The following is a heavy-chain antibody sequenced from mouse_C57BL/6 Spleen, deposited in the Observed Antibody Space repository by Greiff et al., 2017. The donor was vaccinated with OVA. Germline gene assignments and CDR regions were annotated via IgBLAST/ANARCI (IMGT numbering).Heavy chain of an antibody. Sequence: EAGGGLVQPKGSLKLSCAASGFSFNTYAMNWVRQAPGKGLEWVARIRSKSNNYATYYADSVKDRFTISRDDSESMLYLQMNNLKTEDTAMYYCVRHGNWDAAMDYWGQGTSVTVSS. CDR2: IRSKSNNYAT. D-gene: IGHD4-1*01. CDR3: VRHGNWDAAMDY. CDR1: GFSFNTYA. V-gene: IGHV10-1*01. J-gene: IGHJ4*01.